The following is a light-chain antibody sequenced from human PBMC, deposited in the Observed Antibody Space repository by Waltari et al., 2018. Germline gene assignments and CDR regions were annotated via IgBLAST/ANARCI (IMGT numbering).Light chain of an antibody. CDR1: NIGSKS. CDR2: YDS. Sequence: SYVLTQPPSVSVAPGKTARITCGGNNIGSKSVLWYQQKPGQAPVLVIYYDSDRPSGIPERFSGSNSGNTATLTISRAEAGDEADYYCQVWDSSSDHVVFGGGTKLTVL. V-gene: IGLV3-21*04. CDR3: QVWDSSSDHVV. J-gene: IGLJ2*01.